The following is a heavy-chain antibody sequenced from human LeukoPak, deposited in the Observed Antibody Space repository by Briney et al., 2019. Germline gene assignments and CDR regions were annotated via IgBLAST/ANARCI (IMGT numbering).Heavy chain of an antibody. CDR1: GGSLNSYY. Sequence: SETLSLTCTVSGGSLNSYYWTWIRQPPGKGLEWLGYIYYSGSTNYNPFPSLKSRVAISVDTSNNQFSLRLSSVTAADTAVYYCARLIGGVGYFDLWGRGTLVTVSS. V-gene: IGHV4-59*08. CDR3: ARLIGGVGYFDL. CDR2: IYYSGST. J-gene: IGHJ2*01.